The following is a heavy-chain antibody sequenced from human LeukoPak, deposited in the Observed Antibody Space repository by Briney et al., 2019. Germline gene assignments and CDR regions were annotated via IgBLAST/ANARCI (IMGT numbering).Heavy chain of an antibody. V-gene: IGHV1-2*02. J-gene: IGHJ5*02. CDR1: GYTFTGYY. D-gene: IGHD3-9*01. CDR2: INPNSGGT. CDR3: ARDYDILTYNWFDP. Sequence: ASVKVSCKASGYTFTGYYMHWVRQAPGQGLEWMGWINPNSGGTNYAQKFQGRVTMTRDTSISTAYMELSRLRSDDTAVYYCARDYDILTYNWFDPWGQGTLVTVSS.